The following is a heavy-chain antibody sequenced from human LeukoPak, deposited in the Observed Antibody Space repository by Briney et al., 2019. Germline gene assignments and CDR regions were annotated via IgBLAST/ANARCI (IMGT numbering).Heavy chain of an antibody. Sequence: SETLSLTCTVSGGSISSYYWSWIRQPPGKGLEWIGYIYYSGSINYNPSLKSRVTISVDTSKNQFSLKLSSVTAADTAVYYCARRIAARPDKGEVLDYYYYYGMDVWGQGTTVTVSS. D-gene: IGHD6-6*01. CDR1: GGSISSYY. J-gene: IGHJ6*02. V-gene: IGHV4-59*08. CDR3: ARRIAARPDKGEVLDYYYYYGMDV. CDR2: IYYSGSI.